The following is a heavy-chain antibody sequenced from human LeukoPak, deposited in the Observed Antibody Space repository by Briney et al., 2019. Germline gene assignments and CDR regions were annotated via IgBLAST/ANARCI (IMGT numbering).Heavy chain of an antibody. J-gene: IGHJ4*02. CDR2: ISGGGGGT. CDR1: GFTFSSYA. CDR3: ARRSDYFDC. V-gene: IGHV3-23*01. D-gene: IGHD3-3*01. Sequence: PGGSLRLSCAASGFTFSSYAMSWVRQAPGKGLEWVSGISGGGGGTYSAGPVKGRFTISRDNSKNTLYLQMNSLRAEDTAVYYCARRSDYFDCWGQGTLVTVSS.